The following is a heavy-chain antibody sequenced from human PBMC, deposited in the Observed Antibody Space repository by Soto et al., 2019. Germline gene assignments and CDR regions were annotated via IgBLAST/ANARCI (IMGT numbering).Heavy chain of an antibody. CDR1: GGSFSGYY. J-gene: IGHJ6*02. D-gene: IGHD2-15*01. CDR2: INHSGST. Sequence: SETLSLTCAVYGGSFSGYYWSWIRQPPGKGLEWIGEINHSGSTNYNPSLKSRVTISVDTSKNQFSLKLSSVTAADTAVYYCARGRRSYCSGGSCYRVYYYYGMDVWGQGTTVTAP. V-gene: IGHV4-34*01. CDR3: ARGRRSYCSGGSCYRVYYYYGMDV.